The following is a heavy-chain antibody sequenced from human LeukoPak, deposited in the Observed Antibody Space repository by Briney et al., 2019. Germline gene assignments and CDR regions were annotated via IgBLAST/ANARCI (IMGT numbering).Heavy chain of an antibody. CDR1: GGSISSYY. Sequence: SEALSLTCTASGGSISSYYWGWIRQPPGKGLEGIGYIYYSGSTNYNPSLKSRVTISVDTSKNQFTLKLSSVTAADTAVYYCARVLDSSGWYYFDYWGQGTLVTVSS. CDR2: IYYSGST. V-gene: IGHV4-59*01. D-gene: IGHD6-19*01. CDR3: ARVLDSSGWYYFDY. J-gene: IGHJ4*02.